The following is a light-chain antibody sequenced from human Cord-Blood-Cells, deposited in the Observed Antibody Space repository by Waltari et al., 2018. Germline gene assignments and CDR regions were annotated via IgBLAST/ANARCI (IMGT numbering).Light chain of an antibody. CDR1: KLGAKY. J-gene: IGLJ2*01. V-gene: IGLV3-1*01. CDR2: QDS. CDR3: QSYDSSLSGVV. Sequence: SYELTQPPSVSVSPGQTASITCSGDKLGAKYACWYQQKPGQSPVLVIYQDSKRPSGIPERFSGSNSGNTATLTISGTQAMDEADYYCQSYDSSLSGVVFGGGTKLTVL.